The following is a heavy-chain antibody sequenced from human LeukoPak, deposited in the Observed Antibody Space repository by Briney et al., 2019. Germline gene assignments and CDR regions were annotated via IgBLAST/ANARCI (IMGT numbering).Heavy chain of an antibody. CDR3: ARDRCSSTSCYTPDAFDI. CDR2: IKQDGSEK. Sequence: GGSLRLSCAASGFTFSSYWMSWVRQAPGKGLEWVANIKQDGSEKYYVDSVKGRFTISRVNAKNSLYLQMNSLRAEDTAVYYCARDRCSSTSCYTPDAFDIWGQGTMVTVSS. V-gene: IGHV3-7*01. CDR1: GFTFSSYW. D-gene: IGHD2-2*02. J-gene: IGHJ3*02.